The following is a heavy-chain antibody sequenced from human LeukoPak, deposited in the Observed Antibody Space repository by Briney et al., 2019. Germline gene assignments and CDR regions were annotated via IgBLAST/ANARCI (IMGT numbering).Heavy chain of an antibody. Sequence: SVKVSCKASGGTLRRHTITWVRQAPGQGLEWMGRIIPMMGIANYAQKFQGRVTITAETSTDTAYMDLISLRSEDTAVYYCASRSHKTIVGADTREVGDYWGQGTLVTVSS. V-gene: IGHV1-69*02. J-gene: IGHJ4*02. CDR2: IIPMMGIA. CDR3: ASRSHKTIVGADTREVGDY. CDR1: GGTLRRHT. D-gene: IGHD6-19*01.